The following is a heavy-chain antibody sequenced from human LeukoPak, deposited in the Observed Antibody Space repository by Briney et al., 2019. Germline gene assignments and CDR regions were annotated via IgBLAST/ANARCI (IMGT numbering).Heavy chain of an antibody. Sequence: PSETLSLTCAVSGYSISSGYYWGWIRQPPGKGLEWIGGIYHSGSTYYNPSLKSRVTISVDTSKNQFSLKLSSVTAADTAVYYCARDSRYYDSSGYYYWTGWGQGTLVTVSS. CDR1: GYSISSGYY. J-gene: IGHJ4*02. CDR3: ARDSRYYDSSGYYYWTG. V-gene: IGHV4-38-2*02. CDR2: IYHSGST. D-gene: IGHD3-22*01.